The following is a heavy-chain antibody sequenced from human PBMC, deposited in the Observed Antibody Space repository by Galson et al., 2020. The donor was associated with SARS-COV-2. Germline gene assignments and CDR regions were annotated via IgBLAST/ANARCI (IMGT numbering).Heavy chain of an antibody. CDR3: AKVTLVFYDFWSGYYGGDPIDY. CDR1: GFTFSSYA. Sequence: GGSLRLSRAASGFTFSSYAMSWVRQAPGKGLEWVSAISGSGGSTYYADSVKGRFTISRDNSKNTLYLQMNSLRAEDTAVYYCAKVTLVFYDFWSGYYGGDPIDYWGQGTLVTVSS. V-gene: IGHV3-23*01. D-gene: IGHD3-3*01. CDR2: ISGSGGST. J-gene: IGHJ4*02.